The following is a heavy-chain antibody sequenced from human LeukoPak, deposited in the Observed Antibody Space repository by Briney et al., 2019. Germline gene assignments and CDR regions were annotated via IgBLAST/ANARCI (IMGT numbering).Heavy chain of an antibody. D-gene: IGHD1-1*01. CDR2: IWYDGSNK. J-gene: IGHJ4*02. CDR1: GFTFSSYG. CDR3: AKDLEPGYFDY. Sequence: GRSLRLSCAASGFTFSSYGMHWVRQAPGKELEWVAVIWYDGSNKYYADSVKGRFTISRDNSKNTLYLQMNSLRAEDTAVYYCAKDLEPGYFDYWGQGTLVTVSS. V-gene: IGHV3-33*06.